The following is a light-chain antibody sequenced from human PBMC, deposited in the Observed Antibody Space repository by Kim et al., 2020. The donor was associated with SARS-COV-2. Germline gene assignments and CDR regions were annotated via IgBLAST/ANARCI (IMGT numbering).Light chain of an antibody. Sequence: EIVLTQSPATLSLSPGERATLSCRASQSISSYLAWYQQKPGQAPRLLIDDAFKRATGIPARFSGSGSGTDFTLTISSLEPEDFAVYYCEHRINWPLTFGGGSK. CDR3: EHRINWPLT. CDR2: DAF. V-gene: IGKV3-11*01. J-gene: IGKJ4*01. CDR1: QSISSY.